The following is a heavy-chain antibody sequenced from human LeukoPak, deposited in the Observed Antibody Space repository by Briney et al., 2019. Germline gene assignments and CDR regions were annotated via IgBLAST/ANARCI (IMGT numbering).Heavy chain of an antibody. D-gene: IGHD1-26*01. CDR2: IYSGGST. J-gene: IGHJ6*03. V-gene: IGHV3-66*01. CDR3: ARDPVGATTNYYYYMDV. CDR1: GFTVSSNY. Sequence: GGSLRLSCAASGFTVSSNYMGWVRQAPGKGLEWVSVIYSGGSTYYADSVKGRFTISRDNSKNTLYLQMNSLRAEDTAVYYCARDPVGATTNYYYYMDVWGKGTTVTISS.